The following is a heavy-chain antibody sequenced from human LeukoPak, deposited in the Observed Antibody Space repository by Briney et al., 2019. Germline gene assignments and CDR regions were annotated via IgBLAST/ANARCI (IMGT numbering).Heavy chain of an antibody. Sequence: SETLSLTCTVSGGSISSYYWSWIRQPPGKGLEWIGYIYYSGSTNYNPSLKSRVTMSVDTSKNQFSLKLSSVTAADTAVYYCARAVSAYYYGMDVWGQGTTVTVSS. J-gene: IGHJ6*02. CDR2: IYYSGST. V-gene: IGHV4-59*12. CDR1: GGSISSYY. CDR3: ARAVSAYYYGMDV.